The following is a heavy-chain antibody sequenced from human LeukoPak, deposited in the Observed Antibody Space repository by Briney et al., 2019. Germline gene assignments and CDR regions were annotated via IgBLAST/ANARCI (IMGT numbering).Heavy chain of an antibody. V-gene: IGHV1-8*01. J-gene: IGHJ6*02. D-gene: IGHD2-2*01. CDR2: MNPNSGNT. CDR1: GYTFTSYD. CDR3: ARGRVRCSSTSCYLGPYYYYYGMDV. Sequence: GASVTLSCNASGYTFTSYDINWVRQATGPGLEWMGWMNPNSGNTGYAQKFQGRVTMTRNTSISTAYMELSSLRSEDTAVYYCARGRVRCSSTSCYLGPYYYYYGMDVWGQGTTVTVSS.